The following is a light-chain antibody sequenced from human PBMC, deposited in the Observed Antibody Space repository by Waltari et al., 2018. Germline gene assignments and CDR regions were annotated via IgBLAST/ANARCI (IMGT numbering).Light chain of an antibody. V-gene: IGLV1-40*01. CDR1: SSNIGAGHD. CDR2: ANS. J-gene: IGLJ3*02. CDR3: QSYDNSLSGSRV. Sequence: QSVLTQPPSVSGAPGQRVTIPCTGSSSNIGAGHDVHWDQQLPGTAPKLLIYANSNRPSGVPDRFSGSKSGTSASLAITGLQAEDEADYYCQSYDNSLSGSRVFGGGTKLTVL.